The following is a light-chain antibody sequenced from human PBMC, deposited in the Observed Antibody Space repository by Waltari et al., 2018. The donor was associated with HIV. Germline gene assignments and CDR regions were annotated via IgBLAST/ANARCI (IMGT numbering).Light chain of an antibody. CDR2: KVS. CDR3: MQGASWLT. V-gene: IGKV2-30*01. J-gene: IGKJ5*01. CDR1: RSVLYDDGNTY. Sequence: DIVMTQSPLSLSVTLGQPASISCRSSRSVLYDDGNTYLTWFHQRPGQPPRRLIYKVSRRDSGVPDRFSRSGSDTDFALKITRVEAEDVGVYYCMQGASWLTFGQGTRLEIK.